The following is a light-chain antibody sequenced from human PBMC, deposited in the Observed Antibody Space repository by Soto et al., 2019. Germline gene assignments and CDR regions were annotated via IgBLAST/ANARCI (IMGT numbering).Light chain of an antibody. V-gene: IGLV1-44*01. CDR1: TSNIGRNT. Sequence: QAVVTQPPSASGTPGQGVTMSCSGSTSNIGRNTVNWYQQLPGTAPKLLIYDDHQRPSGVPDRLSGYRSGTSASLVISGLQSDDEADYYCAVWDDTLNGWVFGGGTKLTVL. CDR2: DDH. CDR3: AVWDDTLNGWV. J-gene: IGLJ3*02.